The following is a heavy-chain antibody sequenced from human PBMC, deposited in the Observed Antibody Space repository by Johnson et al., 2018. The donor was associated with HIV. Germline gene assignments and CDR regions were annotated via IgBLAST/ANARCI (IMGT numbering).Heavy chain of an antibody. V-gene: IGHV3-66*01. CDR1: GFTVSGNY. J-gene: IGHJ3*02. CDR3: TTELPGDYYDSSTRGDAFEI. D-gene: IGHD3-22*01. Sequence: EVQLVESGGGLVQPGGSLRLSCAASGFTVSGNYMTWVRQAPGKGLEWVSVLFSGGNTYYADSVKGRFTISRDDSKNTLYLQMNSLKTEGPAVYYGTTELPGDYYDSSTRGDAFEIWGQGTMVTVSS. CDR2: LFSGGNT.